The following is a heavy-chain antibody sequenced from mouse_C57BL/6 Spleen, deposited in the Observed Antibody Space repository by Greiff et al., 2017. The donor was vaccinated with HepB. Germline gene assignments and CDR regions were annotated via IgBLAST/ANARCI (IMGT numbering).Heavy chain of an antibody. CDR3: ARHDYATYYFDY. CDR2: IDPEDGDT. V-gene: IGHV14-2*01. Sequence: DVQLQESGAELVKPGASVKLSCTASGFNIKDYYMHWVKQRTEQGLEWIGRIDPEDGDTKYDPKFQGKATITADTSSNTAYLQLSSLTSEDTAVYYCARHDYATYYFDYWGQGTTLTVSS. J-gene: IGHJ2*01. D-gene: IGHD2-4*01. CDR1: GFNIKDYY.